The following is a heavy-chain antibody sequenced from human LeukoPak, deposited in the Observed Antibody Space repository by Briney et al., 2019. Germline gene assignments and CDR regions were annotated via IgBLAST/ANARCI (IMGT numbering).Heavy chain of an antibody. D-gene: IGHD2-15*01. CDR1: GFSFSSYS. CDR3: ARWWNAFDI. Sequence: PGGSLRLSCAATGFSFSSYSMNWVRQAAGKGLEWVSYIGSSSSTIYYADSVKGRFTISRDNAKYSLYLQMNSLRDEDTAVYYCARWWNAFDIWGQGTMVTVSS. CDR2: IGSSSSTI. J-gene: IGHJ3*02. V-gene: IGHV3-48*02.